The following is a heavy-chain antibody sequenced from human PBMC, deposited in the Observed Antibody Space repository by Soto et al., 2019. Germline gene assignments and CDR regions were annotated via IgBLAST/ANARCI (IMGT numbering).Heavy chain of an antibody. Sequence: QVQLVQSGAEVKKPGASVKVSCKASGYTFTSYDINWVRQATGQGLEWMGWMNPNSGNTGYAQKFEGRVTMTRNTSISTAYMELSSLRSEDTAVYYCARGREEYSSSWYVLWFDPWGQGTLVTVSS. CDR3: ARGREEYSSSWYVLWFDP. D-gene: IGHD6-13*01. V-gene: IGHV1-8*01. CDR1: GYTFTSYD. J-gene: IGHJ5*02. CDR2: MNPNSGNT.